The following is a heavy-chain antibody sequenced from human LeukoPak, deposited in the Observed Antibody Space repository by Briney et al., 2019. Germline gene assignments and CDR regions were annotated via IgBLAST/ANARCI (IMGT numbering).Heavy chain of an antibody. D-gene: IGHD1-26*01. CDR3: ARVGPYGWFDP. Sequence: PSETLSLTCTVSGDSISSSYWSWVRQSPGEGLEWIGHISYSGGTNYNPSLKSRVTISLDTSKNQFSLNLTSVTAADTAVYYCARVGPYGWFDPWGQGTLVTVSS. CDR1: GDSISSSY. J-gene: IGHJ5*02. V-gene: IGHV4-59*08. CDR2: ISYSGGT.